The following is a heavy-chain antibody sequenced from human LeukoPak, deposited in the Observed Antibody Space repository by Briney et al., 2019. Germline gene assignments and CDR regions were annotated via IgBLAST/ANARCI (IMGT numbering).Heavy chain of an antibody. CDR2: ISTTGSSI. V-gene: IGHV3-48*03. CDR1: GFTFSSYE. Sequence: GGSLRLSCAASGFTFSSYEMNWVRQAPGKGLEWVSYISTTGSSIYYADSVKGRFTISRDNVKNLLYLQMNSLRAEDTAVYYCARDLPKTGYVGASDIWGQGTMVTVSS. CDR3: ARDLPKTGYVGASDI. D-gene: IGHD3-10*02. J-gene: IGHJ3*02.